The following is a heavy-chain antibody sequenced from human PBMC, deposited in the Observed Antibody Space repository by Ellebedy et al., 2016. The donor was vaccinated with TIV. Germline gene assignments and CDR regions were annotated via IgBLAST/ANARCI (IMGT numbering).Heavy chain of an antibody. D-gene: IGHD5-12*01. CDR2: IKQDGSEK. CDR3: RIVASDFDY. Sequence: GESLKISCVASGFTFSSYGMSWVRQAPGKGLEWVANIKQDGSEKDYVDSVKGRFTISRDNAKNSLYLQMNSLRAEDTAVYYCRIVASDFDYWGQGALVTVSS. J-gene: IGHJ4*02. V-gene: IGHV3-7*03. CDR1: GFTFSSYG.